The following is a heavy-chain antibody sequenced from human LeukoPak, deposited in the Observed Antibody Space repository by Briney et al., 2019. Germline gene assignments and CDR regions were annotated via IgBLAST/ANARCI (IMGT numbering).Heavy chain of an antibody. CDR1: GFTFSSYS. CDR3: ARAHLYGEPLY. Sequence: GGSLRLSCAASGFTFSSYSMNWVRQAPGKGLEWVSYISSSSSTIYYADSVKGRFTISRDNAKNSLYLQMNSLRAEDTAVYYCARAHLYGEPLYWGQGTLVTVSS. J-gene: IGHJ4*02. V-gene: IGHV3-48*01. CDR2: ISSSSSTI. D-gene: IGHD4-17*01.